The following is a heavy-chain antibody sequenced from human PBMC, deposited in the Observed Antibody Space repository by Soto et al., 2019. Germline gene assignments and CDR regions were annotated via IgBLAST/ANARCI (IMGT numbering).Heavy chain of an antibody. D-gene: IGHD6-19*01. Sequence: GGSLRLSCAASGFTFSSYGMHWVRQAPGKGLEWVAVIWYDGSNKYYADSVKGRFTISRDNSKNTLYLQMNSLRAEDTAVYYCARDISGRWDYYGMDVWGQGTTVTVSS. CDR1: GFTFSSYG. J-gene: IGHJ6*02. V-gene: IGHV3-33*01. CDR2: IWYDGSNK. CDR3: ARDISGRWDYYGMDV.